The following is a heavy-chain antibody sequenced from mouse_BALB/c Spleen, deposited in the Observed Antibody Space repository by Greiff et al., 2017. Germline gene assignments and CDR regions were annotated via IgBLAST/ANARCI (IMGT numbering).Heavy chain of an antibody. CDR2: INPDSSTI. CDR1: GFDFSRYW. D-gene: IGHD2-3*01. J-gene: IGHJ2*01. V-gene: IGHV4-1*02. CDR3: ARRPVYDGYPYYFDY. Sequence: EVQGVESGGGLVQPGGSLKLSCAASGFDFSRYWMSWVRQAPGKGLEWIGEINPDSSTINYTPSLKDKFIISRDNAKNTLYLQMSKVRSEDTALYYCARRPVYDGYPYYFDYWGQGTTLTVSS.